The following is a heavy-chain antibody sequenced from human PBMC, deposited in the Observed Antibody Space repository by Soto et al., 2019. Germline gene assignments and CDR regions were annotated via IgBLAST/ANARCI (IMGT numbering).Heavy chain of an antibody. CDR3: ARDSDGDYDDGMDV. CDR1: GGTFSSYA. V-gene: IGHV1-69*13. CDR2: TIPIFGTA. D-gene: IGHD4-17*01. J-gene: IGHJ6*02. Sequence: GASVKVSCKASGGTFSSYAISWVRQAPGQGLEWMGGTIPIFGTANYAQKFQGRVTITADESTSTAYMELSSLRSEDTAVYYCARDSDGDYDDGMDVWGQGTTVTVSS.